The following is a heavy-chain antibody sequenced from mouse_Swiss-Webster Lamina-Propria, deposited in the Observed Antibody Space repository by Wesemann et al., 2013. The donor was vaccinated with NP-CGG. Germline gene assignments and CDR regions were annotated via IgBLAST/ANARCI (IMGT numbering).Heavy chain of an antibody. V-gene: IGHV5-9-3*01. Sequence: LEWVATISSGGSYTYYPDSVKGRFTISRDNAKNTLYLQMSSLRSEDTAMYYCAREYGNPFDYWGQGTTLTVSS. D-gene: IGHD2-10*02. CDR3: AREYGNPFDY. CDR2: ISSGGSYT. J-gene: IGHJ2*01.